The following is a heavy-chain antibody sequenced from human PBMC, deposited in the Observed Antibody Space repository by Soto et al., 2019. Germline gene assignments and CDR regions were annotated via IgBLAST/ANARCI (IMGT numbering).Heavy chain of an antibody. Sequence: PGGSLRLSCAASGFTFSSYGMHWVRQAPGKGLEWVAVISYDGSNKYYADSVKGRFTISRDNSKNTLYLQMNSLRAEDTAVYYCAKDVYSRVGYSPADPWGRGTLVTVSS. J-gene: IGHJ5*02. CDR3: AKDVYSRVGYSPADP. D-gene: IGHD5-18*01. CDR1: GFTFSSYG. V-gene: IGHV3-30*18. CDR2: ISYDGSNK.